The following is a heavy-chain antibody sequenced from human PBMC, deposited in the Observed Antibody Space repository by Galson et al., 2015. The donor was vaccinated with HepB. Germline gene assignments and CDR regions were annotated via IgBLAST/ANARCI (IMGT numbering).Heavy chain of an antibody. Sequence: SLRLSCAASGFTFTTYSMNWVRQAPGKGLEWVSSISAYSDYIYYADSLKGRFTISRDNAKNSLYLQVNSLRAEDTAVYYCARCHRVYNSGWSETGDSWGHGTLVTVPS. J-gene: IGHJ5*01. CDR3: ARCHRVYNSGWSETGDS. CDR2: ISAYSDYI. CDR1: GFTFTTYS. D-gene: IGHD6-19*01. V-gene: IGHV3-21*01.